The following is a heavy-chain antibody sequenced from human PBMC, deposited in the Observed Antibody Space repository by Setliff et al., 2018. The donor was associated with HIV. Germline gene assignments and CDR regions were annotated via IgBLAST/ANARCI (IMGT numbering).Heavy chain of an antibody. CDR2: SNPSSRTT. D-gene: IGHD3-22*01. CDR1: GYIFTTHY. CDR3: ARGGRVDESRGYYYPLMY. Sequence: GASVKVSCKSSGYIFTTHYIHWVRQAPGQGIEWMGMSNPSSRTTIYAQKFRGRMTLTKDKSTTTDYMELSSLRSDDTAVYYCARGGRVDESRGYYYPLMYWGRGTLVTVSS. V-gene: IGHV1-46*01. J-gene: IGHJ4*02.